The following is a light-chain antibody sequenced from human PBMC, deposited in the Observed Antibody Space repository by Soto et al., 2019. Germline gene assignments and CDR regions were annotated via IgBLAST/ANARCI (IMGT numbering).Light chain of an antibody. CDR2: GAS. J-gene: IGKJ1*01. CDR1: QSVSSSY. CDR3: QQYGSSPHT. V-gene: IGKV3-20*01. Sequence: EIVLTQCPCTLSLSPGERATLSCRASQSVSSSYLAWYQQKPGQAPRLLIYGASSRATGIPDRFSGSGSGTDFTLTISRLEPEDFAVYYCQQYGSSPHTFGQGTKVDIK.